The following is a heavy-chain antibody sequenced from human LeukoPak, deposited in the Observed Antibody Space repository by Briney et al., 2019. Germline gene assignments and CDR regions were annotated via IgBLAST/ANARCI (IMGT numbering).Heavy chain of an antibody. CDR2: IYYSRST. CDR1: GGSISSYY. Sequence: PSETLSLTCTVSGGSISSYYWSWIRQPPGKGLEWIGYIYYSRSTNYNPSLKSRVTISVDTSKNQFSLKLSSVTAADTAVYYCARQYMVRGVITWFDPWGQGTLVTVSS. D-gene: IGHD3-10*01. CDR3: ARQYMVRGVITWFDP. J-gene: IGHJ5*02. V-gene: IGHV4-59*01.